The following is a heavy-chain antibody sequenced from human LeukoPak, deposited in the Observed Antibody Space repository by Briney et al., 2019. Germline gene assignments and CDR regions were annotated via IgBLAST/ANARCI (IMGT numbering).Heavy chain of an antibody. D-gene: IGHD3-10*01. CDR3: AREMVVASWFGELFS. V-gene: IGHV3-21*01. Sequence: GGSLRLSCAASGFTFSSYSMNWVRQAPGKGLEWVSSISSSSSYIYYADSVKGRFTISRDNAKNSLYLQMNSLRAEDTAVYYCAREMVVASWFGELFSWGQGTLVTVSS. CDR2: ISSSSSYI. CDR1: GFTFSSYS. J-gene: IGHJ4*02.